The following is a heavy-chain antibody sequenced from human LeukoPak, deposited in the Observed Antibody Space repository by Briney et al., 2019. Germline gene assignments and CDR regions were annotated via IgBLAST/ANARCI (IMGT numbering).Heavy chain of an antibody. V-gene: IGHV4-34*01. J-gene: IGHJ4*02. CDR3: ARDAYYYGSGSYSARPHYFDY. Sequence: SETLSLTCAVYGGSFSGYYWSWIRQLPGKGLEWIGEINHSGRTNYNPARKSRDTIAVDTSKNQFPLKPSSVTAADTAVYYGARDAYYYGSGSYSARPHYFDYWGQGTLVTVSS. CDR1: GGSFSGYY. D-gene: IGHD3-10*01. CDR2: INHSGRT.